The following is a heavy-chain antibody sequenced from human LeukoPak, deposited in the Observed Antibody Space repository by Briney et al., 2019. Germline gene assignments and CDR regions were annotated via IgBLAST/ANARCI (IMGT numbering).Heavy chain of an antibody. J-gene: IGHJ6*04. D-gene: IGHD2-2*01. Sequence: SETPSLTCAVYGGSFSGYYWSWLRQPPGKGLEWIGEINHSGSTNYNPSLKSRVTISVDTSKNQFSLKLTSVTAADTAVYYCAREGIVVLPAAPLDVWGKGTTVTVSS. CDR1: GGSFSGYY. V-gene: IGHV4-34*01. CDR2: INHSGST. CDR3: AREGIVVLPAAPLDV.